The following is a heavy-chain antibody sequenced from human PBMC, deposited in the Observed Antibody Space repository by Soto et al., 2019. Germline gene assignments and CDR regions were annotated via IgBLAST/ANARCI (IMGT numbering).Heavy chain of an antibody. J-gene: IGHJ4*02. Sequence: GGSLRLSCTASGFSVSDYSVNWVRQAPGKGLEWISYISSSGDLILYADSVRGRFTIARDIAKNSLYLQMDTLRDEDSAVYYCATWAIAVGGEGFWGPGTLVTVSS. V-gene: IGHV3-48*02. CDR3: ATWAIAVGGEGF. D-gene: IGHD2-21*01. CDR2: ISSSGDLI. CDR1: GFSVSDYS.